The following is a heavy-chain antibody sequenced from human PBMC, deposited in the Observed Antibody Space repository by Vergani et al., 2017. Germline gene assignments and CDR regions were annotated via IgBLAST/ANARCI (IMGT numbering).Heavy chain of an antibody. CDR1: GYAFTRHH. J-gene: IGHJ5*02. Sequence: QVQLVQSGAEVKKPGASVKVSCKASGYAFTRHHLQWVRQAPGQGFEWMGIINPSDGTTSYAQRFQGRVTLTRDTSTSTVYMELLSLRSDDTAIYYCALYGVKPNSNWFDPWGQGTLVSVSS. D-gene: IGHD1-14*01. CDR3: ALYGVKPNSNWFDP. CDR2: INPSDGTT. V-gene: IGHV1-46*01.